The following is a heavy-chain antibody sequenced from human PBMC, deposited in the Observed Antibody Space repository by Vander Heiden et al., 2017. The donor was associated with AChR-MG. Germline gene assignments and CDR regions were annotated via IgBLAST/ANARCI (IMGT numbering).Heavy chain of an antibody. Sequence: QVQLVQSGAEVKKPGSSVKVSCKASGGTFISYAISWVRHDPGQGLEWMGRIIPILGIANYAQKLKGRGTMNADKSTSTDYMELSSLRSEDTAVYYCAEGGLVYYYYGMDVWGQGTTVTDS. J-gene: IGHJ6*02. CDR3: AEGGLVYYYYGMDV. CDR2: IIPILGIA. D-gene: IGHD3-16*01. V-gene: IGHV1-69*04. CDR1: GGTFISYA.